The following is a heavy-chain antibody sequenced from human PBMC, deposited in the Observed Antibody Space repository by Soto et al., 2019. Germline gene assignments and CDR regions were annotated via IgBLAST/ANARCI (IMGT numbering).Heavy chain of an antibody. CDR3: VRDGGRSGNMDY. D-gene: IGHD3-16*01. CDR2: IHVSSSPI. Sequence: GGSLRLSXAASGFTFSDYNMDWARQAPGKGLEWISYIHVSSSPIYYADSVTGRFTISRNNAKNSVYLQMNSLRDEDTAVYYCVRDGGRSGNMDYWGQGVLVTVSS. V-gene: IGHV3-48*02. CDR1: GFTFSDYN. J-gene: IGHJ4*02.